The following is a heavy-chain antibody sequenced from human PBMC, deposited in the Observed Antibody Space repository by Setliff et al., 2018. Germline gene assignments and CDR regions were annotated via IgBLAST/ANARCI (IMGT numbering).Heavy chain of an antibody. V-gene: IGHV3-20*04. CDR2: INWIGGST. J-gene: IGHJ4*02. D-gene: IGHD6-19*01. Sequence: GGSLRLSCAASGFTFDDYGMSWVRQTPGKGLEWVSGINWIGGSTGYADSVKGRFTISRDNAKNSLYLQMGSLRAEDTALYYCARDQVLQWNYFDYWGQGTLVTVSS. CDR3: ARDQVLQWNYFDY. CDR1: GFTFDDYG.